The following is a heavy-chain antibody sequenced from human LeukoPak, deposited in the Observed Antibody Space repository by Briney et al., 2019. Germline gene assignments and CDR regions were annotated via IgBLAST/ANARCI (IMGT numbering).Heavy chain of an antibody. Sequence: SETLSLTCTVSGGSISSGDYYWSWIRQPPGKGLEWIGYIYYSGSTYYNPSLKSRVTISVDTSKNQFSLKLSSVTAADTAVYYCFGGRRGGGLNFDYWGQGTLVTVSS. CDR1: GGSISSGDYY. CDR2: IYYSGST. J-gene: IGHJ4*02. D-gene: IGHD2-15*01. CDR3: FGGRRGGGLNFDY. V-gene: IGHV4-30-4*01.